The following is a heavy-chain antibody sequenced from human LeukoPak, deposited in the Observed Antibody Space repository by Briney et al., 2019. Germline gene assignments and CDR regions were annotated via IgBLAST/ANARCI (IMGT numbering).Heavy chain of an antibody. V-gene: IGHV3-33*01. CDR3: ARGRPDYYYGMDV. J-gene: IGHJ6*02. D-gene: IGHD6-6*01. CDR1: GFTFSSYG. Sequence: PGGSLRLSCAASGFTFSSYGMHWVRQAPGKGLEWVAVIWYDGSNKYYADSVKGRFTISRDNSKNTLYLQMNSLRAEDTAVYYCARGRPDYYYGMDVWGQGTTVTVSS. CDR2: IWYDGSNK.